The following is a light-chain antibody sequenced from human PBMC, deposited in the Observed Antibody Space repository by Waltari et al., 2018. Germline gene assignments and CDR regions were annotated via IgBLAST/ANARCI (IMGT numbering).Light chain of an antibody. CDR2: DAS. Sequence: EIVLTQSPATLSLSPGERATLSCRASQSVSSYLAWYQQKPGQAPRLLIYDASNRATGIPARFSVSGSWTDFTLSISSLEPEDFAVYYCQQRSNWLTFGGGTKVEIK. V-gene: IGKV3-11*01. CDR1: QSVSSY. CDR3: QQRSNWLT. J-gene: IGKJ4*01.